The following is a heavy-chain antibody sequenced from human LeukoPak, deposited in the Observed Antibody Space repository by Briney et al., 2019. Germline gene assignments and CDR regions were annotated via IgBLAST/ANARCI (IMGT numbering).Heavy chain of an antibody. CDR2: ISSSSSTI. Sequence: GGSLRLSCAASGFTFSSYCMNWVRQAPGKGLEWVSYISSSSSTIYYADSVKGRFTISRDNAKNSLYLQMNSLRAEDTAVYYCARGDFYYYYYMDVWGKGTTVTISS. J-gene: IGHJ6*03. CDR3: ARGDFYYYYYMDV. CDR1: GFTFSSYC. D-gene: IGHD3/OR15-3a*01. V-gene: IGHV3-48*01.